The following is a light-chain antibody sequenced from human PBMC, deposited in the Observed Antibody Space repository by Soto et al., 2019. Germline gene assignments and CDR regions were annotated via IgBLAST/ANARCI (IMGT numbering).Light chain of an antibody. CDR2: DAS. CDR3: QKYNGAPLT. V-gene: IGKV1-27*01. Sequence: DLQMTQSPSSLSASVGDRVTITCRASQGISIYLAWYQQKPGKVPTLLIYDASTLQSGVPSRFSGSGSGTDFTLTISGLQPEDVATYYCQKYNGAPLTFGGGTKVEIK. CDR1: QGISIY. J-gene: IGKJ4*01.